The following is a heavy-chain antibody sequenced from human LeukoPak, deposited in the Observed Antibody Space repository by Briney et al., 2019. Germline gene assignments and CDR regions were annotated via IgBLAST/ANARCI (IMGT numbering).Heavy chain of an antibody. CDR1: GGSFSGYY. D-gene: IGHD3-10*01. CDR2: INHSGST. V-gene: IGHV4-34*01. CDR3: ARKKARRGNYYGSGSYYWFDP. J-gene: IGHJ5*02. Sequence: SETLSLTCAVYGGSFSGYYWSWIRQPPGKGLEWNGEINHSGSTKYNPSLKSRVTISVDTSKNQFSLKLSSVTAADTAVYYCARKKARRGNYYGSGSYYWFDPWGQGTLVTVSS.